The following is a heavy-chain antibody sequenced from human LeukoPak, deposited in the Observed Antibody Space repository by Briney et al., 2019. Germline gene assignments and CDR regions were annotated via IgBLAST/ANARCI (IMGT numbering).Heavy chain of an antibody. Sequence: PSQTLSLTCTVSGGSISSGGYYWSWIRQHPGKGLEWIGYIYYSGSTYYNPSLKSRVTISVDTSKNQFSLKLSSVTAADTAVYYCARAPPSSHSFDYWGQGTLVTVSS. J-gene: IGHJ4*02. V-gene: IGHV4-31*03. CDR1: GGSISSGGYY. CDR2: IYYSGST. D-gene: IGHD6-13*01. CDR3: ARAPPSSHSFDY.